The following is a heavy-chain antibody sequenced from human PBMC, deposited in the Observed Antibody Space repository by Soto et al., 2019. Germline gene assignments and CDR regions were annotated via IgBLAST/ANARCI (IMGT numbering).Heavy chain of an antibody. CDR2: IYPGDSDT. D-gene: IGHD3-10*01. J-gene: IGHJ4*02. CDR1: GYSFTTYW. CDR3: AREKASGFDY. Sequence: GESLKISCNGSGYSFTTYWIGWVRQMPGKGLEWMGIIYPGDSDTRYSPSFQGQVTISADKSNSTAYLQWSSLKASDIGMYYCAREKASGFDYWGQGTLVTVSS. V-gene: IGHV5-51*01.